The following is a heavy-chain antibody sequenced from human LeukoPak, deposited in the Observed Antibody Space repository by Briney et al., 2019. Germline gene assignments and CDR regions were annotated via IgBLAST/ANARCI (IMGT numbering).Heavy chain of an antibody. Sequence: GGSLRLSCAASGFTVSTNYMNWVRQAPGKGLEWVSVVYMGGTTYYADSVKGRFTISRDSTKDTIYLQMNNLRAEDTAVYYCARGLLRDGYTYTYSFDYWGQGALVTVSS. CDR1: GFTVSTNY. J-gene: IGHJ4*02. CDR2: VYMGGTT. V-gene: IGHV3-66*01. CDR3: ARGLLRDGYTYTYSFDY. D-gene: IGHD5-18*01.